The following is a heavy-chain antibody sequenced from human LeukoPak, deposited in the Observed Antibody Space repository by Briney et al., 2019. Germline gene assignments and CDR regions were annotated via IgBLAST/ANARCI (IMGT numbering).Heavy chain of an antibody. CDR1: GGSFSGYY. J-gene: IGHJ3*02. Sequence: SETLSLICAVYGGSFSGYYWSWIRQPPGKGLEWIGEINHSGSTNYNPSLKSRVTISVDTSKNQFSLKLSSVTAADTAVYYCARLKGGYSGYDSDAFDIWGQGTMVTVSS. CDR2: INHSGST. V-gene: IGHV4-34*01. D-gene: IGHD5-12*01. CDR3: ARLKGGYSGYDSDAFDI.